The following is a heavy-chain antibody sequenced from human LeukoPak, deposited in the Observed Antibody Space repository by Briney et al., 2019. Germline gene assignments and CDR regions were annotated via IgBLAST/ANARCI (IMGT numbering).Heavy chain of an antibody. V-gene: IGHV1-2*02. CDR2: INPKRGVT. CDR1: GYTFTDYY. D-gene: IGHD4-17*01. Sequence: ASVKVSCKASGYTFTDYYIHWMRQAPGQGLEWMGWINPKRGVTTYAQKFQGRVAMTRDTSITTAYMELTRLRSDDTTIYYCARERNYGDYGNAFDVWGQGTKVTVSS. J-gene: IGHJ3*01. CDR3: ARERNYGDYGNAFDV.